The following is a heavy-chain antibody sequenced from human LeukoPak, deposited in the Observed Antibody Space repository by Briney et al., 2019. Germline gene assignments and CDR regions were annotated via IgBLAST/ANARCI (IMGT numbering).Heavy chain of an antibody. CDR3: AKNRGHCVNGVCHNYYYMDV. J-gene: IGHJ6*03. D-gene: IGHD2-8*01. CDR1: GFTFSSYA. Sequence: GGSLRLSCAASGFTFSSYAMTWVRQAPGKGLEWVSTVSGSAGRTDYADSVKGRFTISRDNLKNTLYLQMNSLRAEDTAVYYCAKNRGHCVNGVCHNYYYMDVWGKGTTVTVYS. CDR2: VSGSAGRT. V-gene: IGHV3-23*01.